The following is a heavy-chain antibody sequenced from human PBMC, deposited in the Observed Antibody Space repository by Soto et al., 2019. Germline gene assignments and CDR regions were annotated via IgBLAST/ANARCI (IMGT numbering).Heavy chain of an antibody. CDR3: ARAGISGSDAFDV. J-gene: IGHJ3*01. Sequence: QVQLQESGPGLVKPSQTLSLTCTVSGDSISSGGYYWSWIRQHPGKGLEWIGYIYYSGSTYYNPSLKSRFIISVDTSKNQFSLELSSVTVADTAVYYCARAGISGSDAFDVWGQGTMVTVSS. D-gene: IGHD3-10*01. CDR2: IYYSGST. CDR1: GDSISSGGYY. V-gene: IGHV4-31*03.